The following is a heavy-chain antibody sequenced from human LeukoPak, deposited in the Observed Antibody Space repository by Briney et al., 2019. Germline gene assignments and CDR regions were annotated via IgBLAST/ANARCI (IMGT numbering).Heavy chain of an antibody. CDR2: IIPIFGTA. V-gene: IGHV1-69*05. J-gene: IGHJ4*02. Sequence: SVKVSCKASGGTFSSYAISWVRQAPGQGLEWMGMIIPIFGTANYAQKFQGRVTITTDESTSTAYMELSSLRSEDAAVYYCALWKYDYVWGSYPQGDYWRQGTLVTVSS. CDR1: GGTFSSYA. D-gene: IGHD3-16*02. CDR3: ALWKYDYVWGSYPQGDY.